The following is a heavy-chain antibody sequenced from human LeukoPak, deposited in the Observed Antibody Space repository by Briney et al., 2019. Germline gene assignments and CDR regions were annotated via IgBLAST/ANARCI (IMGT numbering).Heavy chain of an antibody. CDR1: GFTFSNAW. CDR2: IKSKTDGGTT. D-gene: IGHD4-17*01. CDR3: TTGGYGDYGRAYDAFDI. J-gene: IGHJ3*02. Sequence: GRSLRLSCAASGFTFSNAWMSWVRQAPGKGLEWVGRIKSKTDGGTTDYAAPVKGRFTISRDDSKNTLYLQMNSLKTEDTAVYYCTTGGYGDYGRAYDAFDIWGQGTMVTVSS. V-gene: IGHV3-15*01.